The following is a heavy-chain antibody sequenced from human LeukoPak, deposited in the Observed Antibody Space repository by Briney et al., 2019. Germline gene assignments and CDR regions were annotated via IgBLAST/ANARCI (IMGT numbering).Heavy chain of an antibody. CDR1: GGSISSSSYY. J-gene: IGHJ4*02. CDR3: ARQILGESYYFDY. V-gene: IGHV4-39*01. Sequence: SETLSLTCTVSGGSISSSSYYWGWIRQPPGKGLEWIGSIYYSGSTYYNPSLKSRVTISVDTSKNQFSLNLSSVTAADTAVYYCARQILGESYYFDYWGQGTLVTVSS. D-gene: IGHD3-16*01. CDR2: IYYSGST.